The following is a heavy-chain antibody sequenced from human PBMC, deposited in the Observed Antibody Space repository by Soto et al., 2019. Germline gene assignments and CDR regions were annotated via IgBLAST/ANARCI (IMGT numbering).Heavy chain of an antibody. CDR3: ARDFDRAYFDY. CDR2: ISSSSSTI. J-gene: IGHJ4*02. CDR1: GFTFSSYS. Sequence: PGGSLRLSCAASGFTFSSYSMNWVRQAPGKGLEWVSYISSSSSTIYYADSVKGRFTISRDNAKNSLYLQMNSLGAEDTAVYYCARDFDRAYFDYWGQGTLVTVSS. V-gene: IGHV3-48*01.